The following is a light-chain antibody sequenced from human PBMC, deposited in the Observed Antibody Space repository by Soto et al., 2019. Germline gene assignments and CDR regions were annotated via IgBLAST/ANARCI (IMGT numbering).Light chain of an antibody. CDR2: GAS. V-gene: IGKV3-20*01. Sequence: EIVLTQPPGTLSLSPGERATLSCRASQSVSTSYLAWYQQKPGQAPRLLIYGASSRATGIPDRFSGSGSGTDFTLTISRVEPEDFAVYYCQQYGTSPFTFGPGTKVYI. CDR3: QQYGTSPFT. J-gene: IGKJ3*01. CDR1: QSVSTSY.